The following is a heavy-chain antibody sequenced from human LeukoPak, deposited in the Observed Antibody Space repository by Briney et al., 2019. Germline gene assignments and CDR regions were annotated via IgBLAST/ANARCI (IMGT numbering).Heavy chain of an antibody. CDR2: ISSSSSTI. CDR3: ARAGTYYYDSSGYYRPGMYAFDI. D-gene: IGHD3-22*01. V-gene: IGHV3-48*04. CDR1: GFTFSSYS. Sequence: GGSLRLSCAASGFTFSSYSMNWVRQAPGKRLEWVSYISSSSSTIYYADSVKGRFTISRDNAKNSLYLQMNSLRAEDTAVYYCARAGTYYYDSSGYYRPGMYAFDIWGQGTMVTVSS. J-gene: IGHJ3*02.